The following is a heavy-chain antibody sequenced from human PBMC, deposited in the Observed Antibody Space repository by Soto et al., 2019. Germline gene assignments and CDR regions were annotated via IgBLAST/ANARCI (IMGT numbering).Heavy chain of an antibody. Sequence: QVQLVPAGAEVKKPGSSVKVSCKASGGTFSSYAISWVRQAPGQGLEWMGGIIPIFGTANYAQKLQGRVTITADESPSTAQMELSSLRTEVTAVYYCASRRDGYKDLNWYFDLWGRGTLVTVSS. J-gene: IGHJ2*01. CDR1: GGTFSSYA. D-gene: IGHD5-12*01. CDR2: IIPIFGTA. CDR3: ASRRDGYKDLNWYFDL. V-gene: IGHV1-69*01.